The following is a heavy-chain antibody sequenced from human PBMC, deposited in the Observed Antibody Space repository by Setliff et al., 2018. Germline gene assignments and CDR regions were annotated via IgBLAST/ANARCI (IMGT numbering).Heavy chain of an antibody. Sequence: ASVKVSCKASGYTFTDYGISWVRQAPGQGLEWMGWISPYTGNTFYAPQFQGRVIMTTDTSAKTAYMDLRSLRFDDTAVYYCLRLVRYCSRTTCQRTPGDEVWGQGTLVTVSS. CDR2: ISPYTGNT. J-gene: IGHJ4*02. CDR1: GYTFTDYG. CDR3: LRLVRYCSRTTCQRTPGDEV. D-gene: IGHD2-8*01. V-gene: IGHV1-18*01.